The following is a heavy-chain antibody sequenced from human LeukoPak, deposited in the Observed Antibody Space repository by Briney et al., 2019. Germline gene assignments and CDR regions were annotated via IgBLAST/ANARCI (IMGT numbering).Heavy chain of an antibody. V-gene: IGHV3-30-3*01. Sequence: GGSLRLSCAASGFTFGSYAMHWVRQAPGKGLEWVAVISYDGSNKYYADSVKGLFTISRDNSKNTLYLQMNSLRAEDTAVYYCARDPAHGMDVWGQGTTVTVSS. CDR3: ARDPAHGMDV. J-gene: IGHJ6*02. CDR2: ISYDGSNK. CDR1: GFTFGSYA.